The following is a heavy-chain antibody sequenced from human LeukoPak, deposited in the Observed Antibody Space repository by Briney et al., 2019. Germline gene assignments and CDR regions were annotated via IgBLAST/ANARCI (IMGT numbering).Heavy chain of an antibody. Sequence: TGGSLRLSCAAPGVTFSSYAVGWVRQAPGKGLEWGSALSGSGGSTYYADSVKGRFTLSRDQSKNTLYLQMNSLRAEDTAVYCCAKVYSSSWSEFDYWGQGTLVTVSS. CDR1: GVTFSSYA. CDR2: LSGSGGST. CDR3: AKVYSSSWSEFDY. J-gene: IGHJ4*02. D-gene: IGHD6-13*01. V-gene: IGHV3-23*01.